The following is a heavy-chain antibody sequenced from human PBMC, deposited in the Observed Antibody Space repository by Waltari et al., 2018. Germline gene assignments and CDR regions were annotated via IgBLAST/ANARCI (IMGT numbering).Heavy chain of an antibody. Sequence: EVQLVESGGGIVQPGGSLRLSCAASGFIFSDYWMHWVRQAPGKGLVSGSLINTDGTITGCADSGKGRFTSSRDNAKKTLFLQMDSLTAEDTAIYYCVLYSSEPLGDCWGQGTLVTVSS. CDR2: INTDGTIT. CDR1: GFIFSDYW. V-gene: IGHV3-74*01. J-gene: IGHJ4*02. CDR3: VLYSSEPLGDC. D-gene: IGHD6-19*01.